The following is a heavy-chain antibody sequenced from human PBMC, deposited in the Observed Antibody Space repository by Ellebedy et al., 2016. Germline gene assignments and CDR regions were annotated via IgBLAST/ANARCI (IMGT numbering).Heavy chain of an antibody. V-gene: IGHV3-11*01. J-gene: IGHJ4*02. Sequence: GESLKISXAASGSTFSDYYMSWIRQAPGKGLEWVSYISSSGSTIYYADSVKGRFTISRDNAKNSLYLQMNSLRAEDTAVYYCARGTVTTRTVDYWGQGTLVTVSS. CDR2: ISSSGSTI. D-gene: IGHD4-17*01. CDR3: ARGTVTTRTVDY. CDR1: GSTFSDYY.